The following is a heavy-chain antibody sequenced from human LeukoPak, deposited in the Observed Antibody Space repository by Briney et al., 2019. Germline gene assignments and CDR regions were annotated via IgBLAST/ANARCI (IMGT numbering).Heavy chain of an antibody. J-gene: IGHJ6*02. Sequence: GGSLRLSCAASGFTFTDYWMCWARQAPGKGLEWVGRIKSKTDGGTTDYTAPVKGRFTISRDDSKNTLYLQMNSLKTEDTAVYYCTTGLFDYYGSASYLANGMDVWGQGTTVTVSS. CDR1: GFTFTDYW. CDR2: IKSKTDGGTT. CDR3: TTGLFDYYGSASYLANGMDV. V-gene: IGHV3-15*01. D-gene: IGHD3-10*01.